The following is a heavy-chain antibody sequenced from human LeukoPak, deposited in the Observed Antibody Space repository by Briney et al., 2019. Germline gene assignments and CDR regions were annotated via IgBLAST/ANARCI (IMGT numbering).Heavy chain of an antibody. V-gene: IGHV1-18*01. CDR3: ARPIAAAELFFDH. CDR2: ISTYNGNT. D-gene: IGHD6-13*01. Sequence: ASVKVSCKASGYTFTTYGISWVRQAPGQGLEWMGWISTYNGNTNYAQKLQGRVTMTTDTSTSTVYMELRSLRSDDTAVYYCARPIAAAELFFDHWGQXTXVTVSS. CDR1: GYTFTTYG. J-gene: IGHJ4*02.